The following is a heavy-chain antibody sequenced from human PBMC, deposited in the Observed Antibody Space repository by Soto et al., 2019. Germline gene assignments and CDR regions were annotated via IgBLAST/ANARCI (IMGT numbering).Heavy chain of an antibody. CDR1: GFSFSHYA. CDR3: PREEYDNLYFDY. D-gene: IGHD3-9*01. CDR2: IAYDGTNI. J-gene: IGHJ4*02. Sequence: QVQLVESGGGVVQPGRSLRLSCAASGFSFSHYAMHWVRQAPGKGLEWVAVIAYDGTNIYYADAVKGRFTISRDNSKNTLHLQMNSLRLEDTAVYYCPREEYDNLYFDYWGQGTLVTVSS. V-gene: IGHV3-30*04.